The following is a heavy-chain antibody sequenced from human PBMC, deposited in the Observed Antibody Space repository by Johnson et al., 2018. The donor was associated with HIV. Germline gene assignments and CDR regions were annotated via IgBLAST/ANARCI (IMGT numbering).Heavy chain of an antibody. CDR3: ARSLPDPHPEWELRAVYAFDI. Sequence: QVQLVESGGGVVQPGRSLRLSCAASGFSFSTYNMHWVRHAPGRGLEWVAFISYDGSNKYYADSVKGRFTISRDNSKNTLYLQMNSLRAEYTAVYYCARSLPDPHPEWELRAVYAFDIWGQGTMVTVSS. D-gene: IGHD1-26*01. CDR2: ISYDGSNK. J-gene: IGHJ3*02. CDR1: GFSFSTYN. V-gene: IGHV3-30*03.